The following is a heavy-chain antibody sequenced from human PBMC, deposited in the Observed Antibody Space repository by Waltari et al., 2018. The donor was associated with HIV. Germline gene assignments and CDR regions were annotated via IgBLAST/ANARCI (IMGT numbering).Heavy chain of an antibody. J-gene: IGHJ5*01. V-gene: IGHV4-39*01. Sequence: QLQLHESASVLVKPSGTLSLTFPLSGGSISSSSYYWGCIRQPPGKGLEWIGSICYRGVTSYNPSLLSRVTISVDTSKNQFSLMLSSVTDADAAVYYCARHVRCSIWFDYWGQGTLVTVSS. CDR3: ARHVRCSIWFDY. CDR2: ICYRGVT. CDR1: GGSISSSSYY. D-gene: IGHD3-10*02.